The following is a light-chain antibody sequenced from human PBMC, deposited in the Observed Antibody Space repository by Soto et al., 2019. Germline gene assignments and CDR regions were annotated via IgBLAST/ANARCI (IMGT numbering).Light chain of an antibody. Sequence: QPVLTQSPSASGTPGQRVSISCSGSSSNIGSNTVSWYQHFPGTAPKLLIYSNDQRPSAVPGRFSGSKSGSSASLAISGLQSEDEADYYCATWDDSLNVVFGGGTKLTVL. V-gene: IGLV1-44*01. CDR2: SND. CDR3: ATWDDSLNVV. CDR1: SSNIGSNT. J-gene: IGLJ3*02.